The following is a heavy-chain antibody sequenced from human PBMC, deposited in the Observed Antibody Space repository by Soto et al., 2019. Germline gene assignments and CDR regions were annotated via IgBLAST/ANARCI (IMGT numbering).Heavy chain of an antibody. D-gene: IGHD3-10*01. V-gene: IGHV4-34*01. CDR2: INHSGST. Sequence: SETLSLTCAVYGGSFSGYYWSWIRQPPGRGLEWIGEINHSGSTNYNPSLKSRVTISVDTSKNQFSLKLSSVTAADTAVYYCARGRFTMVRRGYPARYFDYWGQGTLVTVSS. CDR1: GGSFSGYY. CDR3: ARGRFTMVRRGYPARYFDY. J-gene: IGHJ4*02.